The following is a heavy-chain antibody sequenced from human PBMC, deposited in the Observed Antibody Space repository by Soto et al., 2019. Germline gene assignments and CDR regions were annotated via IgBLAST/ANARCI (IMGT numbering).Heavy chain of an antibody. V-gene: IGHV2-5*02. Sequence: QITLKESGPTLVKPTQTLTLTCTFSGFSLSTSGVGVGWIRQPPGKALEWLAVIYWDDDKRSSSSLKSRLTITKDASTNQVVLTMTNVDPVDTAPYYCAHHPFYGLGSCSFDYWGQGILVTVSS. J-gene: IGHJ4*02. D-gene: IGHD3-10*01. CDR2: IYWDDDK. CDR1: GFSLSTSGVG. CDR3: AHHPFYGLGSCSFDY.